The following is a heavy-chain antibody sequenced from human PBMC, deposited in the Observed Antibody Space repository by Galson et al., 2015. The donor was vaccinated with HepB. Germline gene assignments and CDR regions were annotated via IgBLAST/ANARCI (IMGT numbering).Heavy chain of an antibody. Sequence: SVKVSCKASGYTFTSYAMHWVRQAPGQRLEWMGWINAGNGNTKYSQKFQGRVTITRDTSASTAYMELSSLRSEDTAVYYCAREREVVPAAIPGYWGQGTLVTVSS. CDR2: INAGNGNT. CDR3: AREREVVPAAIPGY. D-gene: IGHD2-2*01. CDR1: GYTFTSYA. V-gene: IGHV1-3*01. J-gene: IGHJ4*02.